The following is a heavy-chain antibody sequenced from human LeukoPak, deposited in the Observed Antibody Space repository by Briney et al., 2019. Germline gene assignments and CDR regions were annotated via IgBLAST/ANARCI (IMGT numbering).Heavy chain of an antibody. J-gene: IGHJ4*02. CDR1: GFTFSNAW. V-gene: IGHV3-15*01. Sequence: GGSLRLSCAASGFTFSNAWMSWVRQAPGKGLEWVGRIKSKTDGGTTDYAAPVKGRFTISRDDSKNTLYLQMNSLKAEDTAVYYCTTGPILRFLEWIKGDNWGQGTLVTVSS. D-gene: IGHD3-3*01. CDR2: IKSKTDGGTT. CDR3: TTGPILRFLEWIKGDN.